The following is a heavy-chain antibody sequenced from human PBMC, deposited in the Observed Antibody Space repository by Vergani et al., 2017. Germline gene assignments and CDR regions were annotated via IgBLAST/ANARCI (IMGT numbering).Heavy chain of an antibody. D-gene: IGHD4-17*01. V-gene: IGHV1-46*01. J-gene: IGHJ3*02. CDR1: GYTFTSYY. CDR3: AREGLSIRPHGDYDAFDI. Sequence: QVQLVQSGAEVKKPGASVKVSCKASGYTFTSYYMHWVRQAPGQGLEWMGIINPSGGSTSYAQKFQGRVTMTRDTSTSTVYMELSSLRSEDTAVYYCAREGLSIRPHGDYDAFDIWGQGTMVTVSS. CDR2: INPSGGST.